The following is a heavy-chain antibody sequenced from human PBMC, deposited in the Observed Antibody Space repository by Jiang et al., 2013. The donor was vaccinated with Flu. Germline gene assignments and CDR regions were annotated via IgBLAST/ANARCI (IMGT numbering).Heavy chain of an antibody. Sequence: LLKPSETLSLTCAVYGGSFSGYYWSWIRQPPGKGLEWIGEINHSGSTNYNPSLKSRVTISVDTSKNQFSLKLSSVTAADTAVHYCARGCRRSIAAAGLGVRSSGWYTYWGQGTLVTVSS. D-gene: IGHD6-13*01. CDR2: INHSGST. CDR1: GGSFSGYY. V-gene: IGHV4-34*01. CDR3: ARGCRRSIAAAGLGVRSSGWYTY. J-gene: IGHJ4*02.